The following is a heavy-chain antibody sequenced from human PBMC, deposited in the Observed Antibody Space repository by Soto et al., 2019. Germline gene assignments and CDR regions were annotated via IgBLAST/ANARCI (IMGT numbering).Heavy chain of an antibody. Sequence: GGSLRLSCAASGFLFSSYTMHWVRQAPGKGLEWVALISYNGHNKYYADSVKGRFTISRDNSKNTLYLQMDSLRPEDTSIFYCARDAHGDPPLPEHWGQGTLVTVSS. D-gene: IGHD4-17*01. CDR3: ARDAHGDPPLPEH. J-gene: IGHJ4*02. CDR1: GFLFSSYT. V-gene: IGHV3-30-3*01. CDR2: ISYNGHNK.